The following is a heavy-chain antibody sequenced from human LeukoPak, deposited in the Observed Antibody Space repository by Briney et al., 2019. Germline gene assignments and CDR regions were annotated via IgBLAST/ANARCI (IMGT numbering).Heavy chain of an antibody. J-gene: IGHJ4*02. Sequence: PGGSLRLSCSASGFTFSSYWMSWVRQAPGEGLEWVSAISGSGGSTYYADSVKGRFTISRDNSKNTLYLQMNSLRAEDTAVYYCAKVSGYDSRRPFDYWGQGTLVTVSS. CDR1: GFTFSSYW. CDR2: ISGSGGST. D-gene: IGHD5-12*01. CDR3: AKVSGYDSRRPFDY. V-gene: IGHV3-23*01.